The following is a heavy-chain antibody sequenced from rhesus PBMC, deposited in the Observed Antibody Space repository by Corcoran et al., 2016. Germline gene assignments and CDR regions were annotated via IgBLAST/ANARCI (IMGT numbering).Heavy chain of an antibody. J-gene: IGHJ4*01. CDR3: ARGGFYSWNNERFDY. CDR1: GGSIRSNY. D-gene: IGHD1-20*01. V-gene: IGHV4-173*01. Sequence: QVQLQESGPGLLKPSETLSLTCAVSGGSIRSNYWSGLRPPPGKGREWIGRFSASGGSPAYNPSLKSRVTISTDTSKNQFSLKLSSVTAADTAVYYCARGGFYSWNNERFDYWGQGVLVTVSS. CDR2: FSASGGSP.